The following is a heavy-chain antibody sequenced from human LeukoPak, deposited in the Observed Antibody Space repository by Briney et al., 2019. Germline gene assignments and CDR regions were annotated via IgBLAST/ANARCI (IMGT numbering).Heavy chain of an antibody. CDR2: INPNSGGT. D-gene: IGHD6-19*01. CDR1: GYTFTGYY. Sequence: GASVKVSCKASGYTFTGYYMHWVRQAPGQGLEWMGWINPNSGGTNYAQKFQGRVTMTRDTSISTAYMELSRLRSDDTAVYYCARATRRSGIAVPGGWFDPWGQGTLVTVSS. CDR3: ARATRRSGIAVPGGWFDP. V-gene: IGHV1-2*02. J-gene: IGHJ5*02.